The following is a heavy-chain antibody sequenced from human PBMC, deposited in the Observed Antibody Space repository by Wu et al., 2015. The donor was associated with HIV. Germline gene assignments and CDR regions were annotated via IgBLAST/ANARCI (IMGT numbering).Heavy chain of an antibody. V-gene: IGHV1-69*01. CDR1: GGTFSSYA. J-gene: IGHJ6*03. Sequence: VQSQVQLVQSGAEVKVSCKASGGTFSSYAISWVRQAPGQGLEWMGGIIPIFGTANYAQKFQGRVTITADESTSTAYMELSSLRSEDTAVYYCARCYYGSGSYYYYYYYMDVWGKGTTVTVSS. D-gene: IGHD3-10*01. CDR3: ARCYYGSGSYYYYYYYMDV. CDR2: IIPIFGTA.